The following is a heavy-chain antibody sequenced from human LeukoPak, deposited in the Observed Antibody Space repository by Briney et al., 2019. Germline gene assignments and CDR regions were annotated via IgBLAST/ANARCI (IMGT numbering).Heavy chain of an antibody. V-gene: IGHV4-39*01. Sequence: SETLSLTCTVSGGSISCSSYYWGWIRQPPGKGLEWIGSIYYSGSTYYNPSLKSRVTISVDTSKNQFSLKLSSVTAADTAVYYCARHKVYDFWSGYSKPSGNFDYWGQGTLVTVSS. CDR1: GGSISCSSYY. CDR2: IYYSGST. J-gene: IGHJ4*02. D-gene: IGHD3-3*01. CDR3: ARHKVYDFWSGYSKPSGNFDY.